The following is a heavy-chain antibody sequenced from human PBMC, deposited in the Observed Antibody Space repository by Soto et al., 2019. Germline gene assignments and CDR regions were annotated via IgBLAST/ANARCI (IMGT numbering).Heavy chain of an antibody. CDR3: ATPYDSGFDP. CDR1: GYSFSTYD. D-gene: IGHD3-3*01. Sequence: ASVKVSCKASGYSFSTYDISWLRQAPGQGPEWMGRISPKNGNTNYAQNFQDRVTMTADTSSSTAYMELRGLRSDDTAKYYCATPYDSGFDPWGQGTLVTVS. CDR2: ISPKNGNT. V-gene: IGHV1-18*04. J-gene: IGHJ5*02.